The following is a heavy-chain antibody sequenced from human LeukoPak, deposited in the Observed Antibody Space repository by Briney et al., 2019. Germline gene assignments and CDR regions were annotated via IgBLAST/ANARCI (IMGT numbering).Heavy chain of an antibody. V-gene: IGHV3-15*01. CDR2: IKNKADGGTT. D-gene: IGHD3-16*01. J-gene: IGHJ4*02. CDR1: GFTFSNAW. Sequence: GGSLRLSCATSGFTFSNAWMSWARQAPGKGLEWVGRIKNKADGGTTDYTVPVKGRFTISRDDAKNTLYLQMDSLISEDTAIYYCVWHYFDYWGQGALVTVSS. CDR3: VWHYFDY.